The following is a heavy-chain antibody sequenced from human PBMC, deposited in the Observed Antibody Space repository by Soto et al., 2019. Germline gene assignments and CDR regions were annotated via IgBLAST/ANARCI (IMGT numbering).Heavy chain of an antibody. CDR3: ARTHIVVVPAARSGAVAALLGDYYYYVMDF. CDR2: IIPIFGTA. CDR1: GGTFSSYA. J-gene: IGHJ6*01. D-gene: IGHD2-2*01. Sequence: QVQLLQSGAEVKKPGSSVTVSCKASGGTFSSYAISWVRQAPGQGLEWMGGIIPIFGTANYAQKFQGRVTSTADESTSTAYMELSSLRSEDTAVYYCARTHIVVVPAARSGAVAALLGDYYYYVMDFLGQGTTVTVSS. V-gene: IGHV1-69*01.